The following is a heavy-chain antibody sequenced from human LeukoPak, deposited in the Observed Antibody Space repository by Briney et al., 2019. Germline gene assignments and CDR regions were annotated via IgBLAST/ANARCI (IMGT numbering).Heavy chain of an antibody. CDR1: GGTFSSYA. J-gene: IGHJ6*03. V-gene: IGHV1-69*06. D-gene: IGHD3-10*01. Sequence: ASVKVSCKASGGTFSSYAISWVRQAPGQGLEWMGGIIPIFGTANYAQKFQGRVTITADKSTSTAYMEVSSLRSEDTAVYYCAAGYNYSSGSSYMDVWGKGTTVTISS. CDR2: IIPIFGTA. CDR3: AAGYNYSSGSSYMDV.